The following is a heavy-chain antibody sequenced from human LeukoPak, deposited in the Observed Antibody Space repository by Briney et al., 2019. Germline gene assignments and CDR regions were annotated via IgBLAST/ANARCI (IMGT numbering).Heavy chain of an antibody. CDR3: ASVYQLLENYMDV. J-gene: IGHJ6*03. CDR2: IYHSGST. D-gene: IGHD2-2*01. CDR1: GGSISSGGYC. V-gene: IGHV4-30-2*01. Sequence: SETLSLTCTVSGGSISSGGYCWSWLRQPPGKGLEWIGYIYHSGSTYYDPSLKSRVTISVDRSKNQFSLKLSAVTAADRAVYYCASVYQLLENYMDVWGKGTTVTVSS.